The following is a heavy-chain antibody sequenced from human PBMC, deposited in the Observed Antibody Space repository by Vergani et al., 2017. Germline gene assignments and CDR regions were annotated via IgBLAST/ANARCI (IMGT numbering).Heavy chain of an antibody. CDR2: ISPKTGDT. V-gene: IGHV1-2*02. Sequence: QVHLVQSGAEVKKPGASVKVSCKASGYTFSDYNIHWVRQAPGQGLQWMGWISPKTGDTDYLQRFQDRVTMTRDASTKTVYLKMTRLTSDDTAIYYCAHSWNFGRRDWFDSWGPGTLVTVSS. D-gene: IGHD1-26*01. J-gene: IGHJ5*01. CDR3: AHSWNFGRRDWFDS. CDR1: GYTFSDYN.